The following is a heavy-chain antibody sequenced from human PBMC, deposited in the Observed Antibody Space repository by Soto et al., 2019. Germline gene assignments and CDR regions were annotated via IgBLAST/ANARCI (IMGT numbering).Heavy chain of an antibody. Sequence: QVQLVQSGAEVKKPGASVKVSCKASGYTFTSYGISWVRQAPGQGLEWMGWISAYNGNTNYAQKLQGRVTMTPDTSTSTAYMELRSLRSDDTAVYYCASKYCSSTSCYTGPYYYGMDVWGQGTTVTVSS. CDR2: ISAYNGNT. V-gene: IGHV1-18*04. CDR1: GYTFTSYG. J-gene: IGHJ6*02. D-gene: IGHD2-2*02. CDR3: ASKYCSSTSCYTGPYYYGMDV.